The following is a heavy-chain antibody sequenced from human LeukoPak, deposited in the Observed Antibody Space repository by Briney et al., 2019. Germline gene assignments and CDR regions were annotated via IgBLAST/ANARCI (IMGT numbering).Heavy chain of an antibody. CDR2: IIPIFGTA. V-gene: IGHV1-69*05. D-gene: IGHD3-22*01. Sequence: SVKVSCKASGGTFSSYAISWVRQAPGQGLEWMGGIIPIFGTANYAQKFQGRVTITTDESTSTAYMELSSLRSEDTAVYYCAREGGGSYYDSSGYSSRNWFDPWGQGTLVTVSS. CDR3: AREGGGSYYDSSGYSSRNWFDP. J-gene: IGHJ5*02. CDR1: GGTFSSYA.